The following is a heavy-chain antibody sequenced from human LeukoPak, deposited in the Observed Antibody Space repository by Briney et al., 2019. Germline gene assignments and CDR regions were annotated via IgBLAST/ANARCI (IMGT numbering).Heavy chain of an antibody. Sequence: ASVKVSCKASGYTFTSYDINWVRQATGQGLEWMGWMNPNSGNTGYAQKFQGRVTITRNTSISTAYMELSSLRSEDTAVYYCARGLGFYDFWSGQNYYYYYYMDVWGKGTTVTVSS. V-gene: IGHV1-8*03. CDR1: GYTFTSYD. CDR2: MNPNSGNT. D-gene: IGHD3-3*01. J-gene: IGHJ6*03. CDR3: ARGLGFYDFWSGQNYYYYYYMDV.